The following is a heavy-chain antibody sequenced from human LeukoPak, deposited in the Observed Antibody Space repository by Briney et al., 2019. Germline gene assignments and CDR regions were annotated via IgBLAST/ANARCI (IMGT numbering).Heavy chain of an antibody. CDR2: ISYDGSNK. Sequence: QTGGSLRLSCAASGFTFSSYAMHWVRQAPGKGLEWVAVISYDGSNKYYADSVKGRFTISRDNSKNTLYLQMNSLRAEDTAVYYCARDHRVQLERRASTPLKIFGVVTHWGQGTLVTVSS. CDR3: ARDHRVQLERRASTPLKIFGVVTH. CDR1: GFTFSSYA. D-gene: IGHD1-1*01. V-gene: IGHV3-30-3*01. J-gene: IGHJ4*02.